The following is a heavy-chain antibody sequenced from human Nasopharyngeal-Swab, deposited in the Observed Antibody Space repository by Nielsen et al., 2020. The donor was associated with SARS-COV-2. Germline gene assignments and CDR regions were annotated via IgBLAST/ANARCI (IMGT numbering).Heavy chain of an antibody. Sequence: ASVKVSCKVSGYTLTELSMHWVRQAPGEGLEWMGGFDPEDGETIYAQKFQGRVTMTEDTSTDTAYMELSSLRSEDTAVYYCATDRVRFLDFGYYYYGMDVWGQGTTVTVSS. CDR3: ATDRVRFLDFGYYYYGMDV. CDR1: GYTLTELS. D-gene: IGHD3-3*01. CDR2: FDPEDGET. V-gene: IGHV1-24*01. J-gene: IGHJ6*02.